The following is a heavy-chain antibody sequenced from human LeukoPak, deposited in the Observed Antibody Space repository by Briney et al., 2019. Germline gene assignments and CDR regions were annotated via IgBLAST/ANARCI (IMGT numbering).Heavy chain of an antibody. D-gene: IGHD6-13*01. CDR3: ARGAVDIAAAP. CDR1: GASISSYY. Sequence: SETLSLTCTVSGASISSYYWSWIRQPPGKGLEWIGYIYNSGSTNHNPSLKSRVTISVDTSKSQFSLKLSSVTAADTAVYYCARGAVDIAAAPWGQGTLVTVSS. V-gene: IGHV4-59*01. J-gene: IGHJ5*02. CDR2: IYNSGST.